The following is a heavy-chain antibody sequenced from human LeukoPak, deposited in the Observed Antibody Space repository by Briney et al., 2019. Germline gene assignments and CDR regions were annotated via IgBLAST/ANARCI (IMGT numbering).Heavy chain of an antibody. CDR1: GYTFTGYY. J-gene: IGHJ4*02. CDR3: ASTNYYGSGSYFDY. CDR2: INPNSGGT. V-gene: IGHV1-2*02. D-gene: IGHD3-10*01. Sequence: ASVKVSCEASGYTFTGYYMHWVRQAPGQGLEWMGWINPNSGGTNYAQKFQGRVTMTRDTSISTAYMELSRLRSDDTAVYYCASTNYYGSGSYFDYWGQGTLVTVSS.